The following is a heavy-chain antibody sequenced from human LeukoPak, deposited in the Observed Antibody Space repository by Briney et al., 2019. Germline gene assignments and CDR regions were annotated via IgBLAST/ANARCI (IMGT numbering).Heavy chain of an antibody. J-gene: IGHJ4*02. Sequence: GGPLRLSCAASGFTFDDYAMHWVRQAPGKGLEWVSLISGNGGSTYYADSVKGRFTISRDNSKNSLYLQMNSLRTEDTALYYCAKSGGYSYGYDFDYWGQGTLVTVSS. CDR1: GFTFDDYA. CDR3: AKSGGYSYGYDFDY. CDR2: ISGNGGST. V-gene: IGHV3-43*02. D-gene: IGHD5-18*01.